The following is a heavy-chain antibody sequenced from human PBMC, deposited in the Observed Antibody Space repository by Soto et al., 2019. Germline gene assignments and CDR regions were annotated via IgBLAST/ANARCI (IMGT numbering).Heavy chain of an antibody. V-gene: IGHV3-30-3*01. J-gene: IGHJ2*01. CDR1: GFTFSSYA. D-gene: IGHD4-17*01. Sequence: QVQLVESGGGVVQPGRSLRLSCAASGFTFSSYAMYWVRQAPGNGLEWVAVISYDGSNKNYADSVKGRFTISRDYSQNTLYLQMNSLRAEDTAIYYCARPTVTTGAHWYFDLWGRGTLVTVSS. CDR3: ARPTVTTGAHWYFDL. CDR2: ISYDGSNK.